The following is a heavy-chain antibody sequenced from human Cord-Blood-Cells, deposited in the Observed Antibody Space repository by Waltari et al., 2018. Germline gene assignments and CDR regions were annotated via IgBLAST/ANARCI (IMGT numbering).Heavy chain of an antibody. CDR3: AREVVVAATPGGAFDI. Sequence: QVQLQQWGAGLLKPSETLSLTCAVYGGSFSGYYWSWIRQPPGKGLEWIGEINHSESTNYNPSLKSRVTISVDTSKNQFSLKLSSVTAADTAVYYCAREVVVAATPGGAFDIWGQGTMVTVSS. J-gene: IGHJ3*02. CDR2: INHSEST. CDR1: GGSFSGYY. D-gene: IGHD2-15*01. V-gene: IGHV4-34*01.